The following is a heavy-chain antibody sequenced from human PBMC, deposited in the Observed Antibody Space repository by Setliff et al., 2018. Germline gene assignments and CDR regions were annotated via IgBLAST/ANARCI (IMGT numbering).Heavy chain of an antibody. CDR3: ARLGTTIPTSGTWTYYYYYYMDV. V-gene: IGHV4-59*08. J-gene: IGHJ6*03. D-gene: IGHD2-21*01. Sequence: SETLSLTCTVSGGSISSYYWSWIRQPPGKGLEWIGYIYYSGSTNYNPSLKSRVTISVDTSKNQFSLKLSSVTTADTAVYYCARLGTTIPTSGTWTYYYYYYMDVWGKGTTVTVSS. CDR1: GGSISSYY. CDR2: IYYSGST.